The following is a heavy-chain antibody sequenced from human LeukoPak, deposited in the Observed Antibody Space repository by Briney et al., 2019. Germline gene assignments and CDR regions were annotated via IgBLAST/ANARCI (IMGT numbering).Heavy chain of an antibody. J-gene: IGHJ5*02. D-gene: IGHD3-10*01. CDR3: ARSWMVRGVMSWFDP. CDR2: IRNKANSYTA. V-gene: IGHV3-72*01. CDR1: GFTFSDHY. Sequence: GGSLRLSCAASGFTFSDHYMDWVRQAPGKGLEWVGRIRNKANSYTAEYAASVKGRFTISRDDSKNSLYLQMNSLRAEDTAVYYCARSWMVRGVMSWFDPWGQGTLVTVSS.